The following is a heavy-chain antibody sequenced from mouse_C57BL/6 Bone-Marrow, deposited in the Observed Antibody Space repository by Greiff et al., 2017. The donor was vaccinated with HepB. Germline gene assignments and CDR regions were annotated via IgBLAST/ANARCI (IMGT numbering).Heavy chain of an antibody. CDR2: ISNGGGST. J-gene: IGHJ4*01. Sequence: EVQLMESGGGLVQPGGSLKLSCAASGFTFSDYYMYWVRQTPEKRLEWVAYISNGGGSTYYPDTVKGRFTISRDNAKNTLYLQMSRLKSEDTAMYYCARAYSGTMDYWGQGTSVTVSS. CDR3: ARAYSGTMDY. CDR1: GFTFSDYY. V-gene: IGHV5-12*01. D-gene: IGHD1-1*02.